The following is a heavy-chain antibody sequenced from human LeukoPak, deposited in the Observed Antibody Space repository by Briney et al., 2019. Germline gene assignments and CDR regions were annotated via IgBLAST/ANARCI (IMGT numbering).Heavy chain of an antibody. V-gene: IGHV3-9*01. CDR3: AELGITMIGGV. D-gene: IGHD3-10*02. CDR2: ISWNSGSI. J-gene: IGHJ6*04. CDR1: GFTFDDYA. Sequence: PGGSLRLSRAASGFTFDDYAMHWVRQAPGKGLEWVSGISWNSGSIGYADSVKGRFTISRDNAKNSLYLQMNSLRAEDTAVYYCAELGITMIGGVWGKGTTDTISS.